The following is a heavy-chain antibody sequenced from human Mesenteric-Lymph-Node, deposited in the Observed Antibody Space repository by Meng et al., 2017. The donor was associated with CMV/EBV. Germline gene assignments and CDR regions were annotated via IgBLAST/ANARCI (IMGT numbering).Heavy chain of an antibody. CDR1: GDTLTTHG. Sequence: ASVKVSCKASGDTLTTHGITWVRQAPGQGPEWMGWISTYNGNTNYAQKLQGRVTMTTHRSTNTAYMELRSLRSDDTAMYYCATSIPAAGSLYYYGMDVWGQGTTVTVSS. J-gene: IGHJ6*02. CDR3: ATSIPAAGSLYYYGMDV. CDR2: ISTYNGNT. V-gene: IGHV1-18*01. D-gene: IGHD6-13*01.